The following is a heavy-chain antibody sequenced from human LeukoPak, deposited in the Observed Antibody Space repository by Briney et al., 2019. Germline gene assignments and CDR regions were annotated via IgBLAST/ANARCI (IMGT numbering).Heavy chain of an antibody. CDR2: IHEDGSDK. D-gene: IGHD3-16*01. CDR3: ARGGREGFDY. CDR1: GFTFSSYW. V-gene: IGHV3-7*04. Sequence: GGSLRLSCVVSGFTFSSYWMEWVRQAPGKGLEWVANIHEDGSDKYYVDSVKGRFAISRDNAKNSLYLQMNSLRAEDTAVYYCARGGREGFDYWGQGTLVTVSS. J-gene: IGHJ4*02.